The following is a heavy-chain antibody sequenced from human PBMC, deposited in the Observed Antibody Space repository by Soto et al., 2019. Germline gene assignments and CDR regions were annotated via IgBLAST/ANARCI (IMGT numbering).Heavy chain of an antibody. CDR3: ARESQDLPSKFDY. CDR1: GFTFTRYS. CDR2: ISSTTNYI. V-gene: IGHV3-21*06. J-gene: IGHJ4*02. Sequence: PGGSLRLSCAASGFTFTRYSMNWVRQAPGKGLEWVSSISSTTNYIYYGDSMKGRFTISRDNAKNSLYLEMNSLRAEDTAVYYLARESQDLPSKFDYWGQGTLVTVSS.